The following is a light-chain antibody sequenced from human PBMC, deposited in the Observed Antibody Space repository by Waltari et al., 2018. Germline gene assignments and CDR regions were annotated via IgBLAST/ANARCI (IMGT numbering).Light chain of an antibody. CDR1: SSDVGRYNS. CDR2: DVS. CDR3: SSYISSSTLEL. V-gene: IGLV2-14*03. J-gene: IGLJ2*01. Sequence: HSALTQPASVPGSPGQSITISCTGTSSDVGRYNSVPWYQQHPGNAPKLMIYDVSNRPSGVSNRFSGSKSGNTASLTISGLQAEDEADYYCSSYISSSTLELFGGGTSLTVL.